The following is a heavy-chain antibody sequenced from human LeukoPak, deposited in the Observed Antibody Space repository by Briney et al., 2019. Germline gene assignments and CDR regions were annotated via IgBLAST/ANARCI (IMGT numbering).Heavy chain of an antibody. J-gene: IGHJ3*02. Sequence: GASVKVSCKASGYTFTSYDINWVRQATGQGLEWMGWMNPNSGNTGYAQKFQGRVTMTRNTSISTAYMELSSLRSEDTAVYYCARGPGFGSSSSYAFDIWGQGTMVTVSS. CDR1: GYTFTSYD. V-gene: IGHV1-8*01. CDR2: MNPNSGNT. CDR3: ARGPGFGSSSSYAFDI. D-gene: IGHD6-6*01.